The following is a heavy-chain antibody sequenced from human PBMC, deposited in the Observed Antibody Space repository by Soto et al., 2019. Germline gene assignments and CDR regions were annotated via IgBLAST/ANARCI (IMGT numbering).Heavy chain of an antibody. V-gene: IGHV4-31*02. CDR1: GGSISSGGYY. Sequence: QVQLQESGPGLVKPSQTLSLTCTVSGGSISSGGYYWSWIRQHPGKGLEWIGYIYYNGNAYYNPSLKSQVTMSLDTSKNQFSLKLSSVTAADTAVYYCARDHGDRSGVNWFDPWGQGTLVTVSS. J-gene: IGHJ5*02. CDR2: IYYNGNA. CDR3: ARDHGDRSGVNWFDP. D-gene: IGHD3-10*01.